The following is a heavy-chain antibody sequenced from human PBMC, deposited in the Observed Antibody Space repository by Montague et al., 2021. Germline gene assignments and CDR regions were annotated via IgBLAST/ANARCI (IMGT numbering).Heavy chain of an antibody. CDR2: IYYTANT. CDR1: GASINSSPYY. CDR3: ARVDCDGDCYTFDP. J-gene: IGHJ5*02. D-gene: IGHD2-21*02. Sequence: SETLSLTCTVSGASINSSPYYCGWIRQPPGKGLEWIGSIYYTANTYYNPSLKSRLSISVDTTKNQFSLRLKSVTAADTAVYHCARVDCDGDCYTFDPWGQGTLVTVSS. V-gene: IGHV4-39*01.